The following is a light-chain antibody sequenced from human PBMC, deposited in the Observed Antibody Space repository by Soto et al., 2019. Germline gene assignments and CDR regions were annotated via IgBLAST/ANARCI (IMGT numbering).Light chain of an antibody. J-gene: IGKJ1*01. Sequence: IVLTQSPGTLSLSPGERRTRSCRASQSISRYLAWYQQKPGQGPRVLIYGASSRATGIPDRFSGSGSGTDFTLTISRLEPEDLALYYCQQYGSSPLTCGQGTKVDIK. CDR1: QSISRY. CDR2: GAS. V-gene: IGKV3-20*01. CDR3: QQYGSSPLT.